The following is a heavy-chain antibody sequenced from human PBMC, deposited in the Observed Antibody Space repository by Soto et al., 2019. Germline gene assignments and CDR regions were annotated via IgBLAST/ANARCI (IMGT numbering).Heavy chain of an antibody. CDR3: TRQVFPVGPLYYGMDV. Sequence: EVQLVESGGGLVQPGGSLKLSCAASGFTFSGSAMHWVRQASGKGLEWVGRIRSKANSYATAYAASVKGRFTIYRDDSKNTAYLQMNSLKTEDTAVYYCTRQVFPVGPLYYGMDVWGQGTTVTVS. CDR1: GFTFSGSA. V-gene: IGHV3-73*02. J-gene: IGHJ6*02. CDR2: IRSKANSYAT.